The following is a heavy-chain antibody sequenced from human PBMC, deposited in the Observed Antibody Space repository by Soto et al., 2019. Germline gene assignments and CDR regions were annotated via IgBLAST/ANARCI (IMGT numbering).Heavy chain of an antibody. CDR2: ITPYNGNT. J-gene: IGHJ5*02. Sequence: ASVKVSCKASGYTFINYGINWVRQAPGQGLEWMGWITPYNGNTNYAQKLQGRVTMTTDTSTSTAYMELRSLRSDDTAVYYCASGWLGSGYDPWGQGTMVPVSS. CDR1: GYTFINYG. D-gene: IGHD5-12*01. V-gene: IGHV1-18*01. CDR3: ASGWLGSGYDP.